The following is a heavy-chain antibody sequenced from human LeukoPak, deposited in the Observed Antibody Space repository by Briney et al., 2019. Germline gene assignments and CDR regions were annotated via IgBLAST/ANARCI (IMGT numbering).Heavy chain of an antibody. D-gene: IGHD2-15*01. V-gene: IGHV1-46*03. Sequence: ASVKVSCKASGYTFTSYYMHWVRQAPGQGLEWMGIINPSGGSTSYAQKFQGRVTMTRDTSTSTVYMELSSLRSEDTAEYYCARALVGYCSGGSCYTLDCWGQGTLVTVSS. CDR3: ARALVGYCSGGSCYTLDC. J-gene: IGHJ4*02. CDR1: GYTFTSYY. CDR2: INPSGGST.